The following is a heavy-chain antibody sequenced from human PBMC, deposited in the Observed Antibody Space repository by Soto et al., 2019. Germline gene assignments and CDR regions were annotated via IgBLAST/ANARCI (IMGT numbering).Heavy chain of an antibody. CDR2: ISYDGSNK. J-gene: IGHJ4*02. D-gene: IGHD6-19*01. Sequence: QVQLVESGGGVVQPGRSLRLSCAASGFTFSSYGMHWVRQAPGKGLEWVAVISYDGSNKYYADSAKGRFTISRDNSKNTLYLQMNSLRAEDTAVYYCAKDPGGQAVALDYWGQGTLVTVSS. CDR3: AKDPGGQAVALDY. CDR1: GFTFSSYG. V-gene: IGHV3-30*18.